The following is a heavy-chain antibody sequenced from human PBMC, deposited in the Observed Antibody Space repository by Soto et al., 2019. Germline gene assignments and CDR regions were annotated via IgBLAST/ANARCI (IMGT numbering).Heavy chain of an antibody. CDR2: ISSSSSTK. CDR3: AKLAVRSLVDE. Sequence: EVQLVESGGALVQPGGSLRLSCAASGFTFSTYSMNWVRQAPGKGLEWVSYISSSSSTKYYADSVKGRFTISRDNDKNSLYLQMNSLRAEDTAVYYCAKLAVRSLVDEWGKGTLVTVSS. CDR1: GFTFSTYS. D-gene: IGHD3-10*01. V-gene: IGHV3-48*01. J-gene: IGHJ4*02.